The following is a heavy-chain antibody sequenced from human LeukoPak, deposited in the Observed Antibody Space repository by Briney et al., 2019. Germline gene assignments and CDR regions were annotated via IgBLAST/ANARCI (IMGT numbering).Heavy chain of an antibody. CDR2: IRADGTNK. CDR3: ARAAYYSSGWPLDY. J-gene: IGHJ4*02. Sequence: GGSLRLSCVASGFTFTGHSMHWVRQAPGKGLEWVAFIRADGTNKQYADSVKGRFTISRDNSKNTLCLQMNSLRPEDTAVYSCARAAYYSSGWPLDYWGQGTLVTVSS. V-gene: IGHV3-30*02. D-gene: IGHD6-19*01. CDR1: GFTFTGHS.